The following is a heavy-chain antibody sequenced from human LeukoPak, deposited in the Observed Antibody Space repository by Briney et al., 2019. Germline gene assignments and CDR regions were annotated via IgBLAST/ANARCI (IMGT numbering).Heavy chain of an antibody. D-gene: IGHD4-23*01. CDR3: ARYGGDYYYYYGMDV. Sequence: SETLSLTCTVSGGSISSGSYYWGWIRQPPGKGLEWIGSIYYSGSTYYNPSLKSRVTISVDTSKNQFSLKLSSVTAADTAVYYCARYGGDYYYYYGMDVWGQGTTVTVSS. J-gene: IGHJ6*02. CDR1: GGSISSGSYY. CDR2: IYYSGST. V-gene: IGHV4-39*01.